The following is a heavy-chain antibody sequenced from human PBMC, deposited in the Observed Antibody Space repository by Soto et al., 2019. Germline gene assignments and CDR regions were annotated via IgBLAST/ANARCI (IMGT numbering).Heavy chain of an antibody. V-gene: IGHV1-18*01. CDR1: GYTFTSYG. D-gene: IGHD3-10*01. Sequence: QVQLVQSGAEVKKPGASVKVSCKASGYTFTSYGISWVRQAPGQGLEWMGWISAYNGNTNYAQKLQGRVTMTTDTTTSTAYKEQRSMRSDDTAVYYCAREYGSGSRFDYWGQGTLVTVSS. CDR3: AREYGSGSRFDY. J-gene: IGHJ4*02. CDR2: ISAYNGNT.